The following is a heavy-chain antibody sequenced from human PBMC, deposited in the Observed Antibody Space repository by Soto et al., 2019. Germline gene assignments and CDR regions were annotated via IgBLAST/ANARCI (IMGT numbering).Heavy chain of an antibody. CDR1: GFTFSMHG. V-gene: IGHV3-30*18. CDR2: ISYDGRVQ. Sequence: GGSLRLSCAASGFTFSMHGMHWGRQAPGKGLEWVAVISYDGRVQHYADSVKGRFTISRDKSKNTLYLQMNSLRADDTAVYYCAKEGSPMTASCFDYWGQGTLVTVSS. D-gene: IGHD3-22*01. CDR3: AKEGSPMTASCFDY. J-gene: IGHJ4*02.